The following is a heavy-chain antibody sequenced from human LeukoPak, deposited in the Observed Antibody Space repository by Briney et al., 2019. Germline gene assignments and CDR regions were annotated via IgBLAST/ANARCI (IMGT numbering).Heavy chain of an antibody. CDR3: AKAGIVVVPAATLGYFDL. CDR1: GFTFSSYA. V-gene: IGHV3-23*01. CDR2: ISGSGGST. D-gene: IGHD2-2*01. Sequence: GGSLRLSCAASGFTFSSYAMSWVRQAPGKGLEWVSAISGSGGSTYYADSVKGRFTISRDNSKNTPYLQMNSLRAEDTAVYYCAKAGIVVVPAATLGYFDLWGRGTLVTVSS. J-gene: IGHJ2*01.